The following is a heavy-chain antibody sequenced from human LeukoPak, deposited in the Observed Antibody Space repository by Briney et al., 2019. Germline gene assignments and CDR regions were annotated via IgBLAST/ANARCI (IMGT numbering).Heavy chain of an antibody. D-gene: IGHD2-2*02. CDR3: AKGSRGYTNYYFDY. Sequence: GGSLRLSCASSGFSFSGYAMIWVRQAPGKGLELVSTISGSGASTFYADSVRGRFITSKDIPSNIVYLQMNSRRAEDTAVYYCAKGSRGYTNYYFDYWGQGTLVTVSS. CDR1: GFSFSGYA. CDR2: ISGSGAST. V-gene: IGHV3-23*01. J-gene: IGHJ4*02.